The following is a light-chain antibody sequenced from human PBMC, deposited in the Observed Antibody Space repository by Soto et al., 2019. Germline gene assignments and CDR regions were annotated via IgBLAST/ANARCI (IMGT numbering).Light chain of an antibody. CDR1: SSDVGGYNF. Sequence: QAVVTQPASVSGSPGQSITISCTGTSSDVGGYNFVSWYQQHPGKAPKLMIYDVNRRPSGVSNRFSGSKSGNTASLTISGLQAEDEAGYYCSSYTSSSTLVFGGGTKLTVL. V-gene: IGLV2-14*01. CDR2: DVN. CDR3: SSYTSSSTLV. J-gene: IGLJ2*01.